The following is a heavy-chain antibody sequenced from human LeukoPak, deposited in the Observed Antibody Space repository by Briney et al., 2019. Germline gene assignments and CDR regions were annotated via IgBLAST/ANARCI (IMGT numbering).Heavy chain of an antibody. CDR1: GGSISSYS. CDR2: IDASGAT. J-gene: IGHJ5*02. V-gene: IGHV4-4*07. CDR3: AGEFYSGNNWFDP. D-gene: IGHD4-23*01. Sequence: PSETLSLTCTVSGGSISSYSWSWVRQPAGKGLEWIGRIDASGATNYNPSLMSRVTMSVDTSRNQFSLKLSSVTAADTAVYYCAGEFYSGNNWFDPWGQGTLVTVSS.